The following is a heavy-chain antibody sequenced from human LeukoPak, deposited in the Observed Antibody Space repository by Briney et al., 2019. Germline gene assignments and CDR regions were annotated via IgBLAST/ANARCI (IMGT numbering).Heavy chain of an antibody. V-gene: IGHV1-18*01. CDR2: ISAYNGNT. CDR3: AKDIAPGTAGRLVRYFDY. J-gene: IGHJ4*02. D-gene: IGHD6-19*01. CDR1: GYTFTSYG. Sequence: ASVEVSCKASGYTFTSYGISWVRQAPGQGLEWMGWISAYNGNTNYAQKLQGRVTMTTDTSTSTAYMELRSLRSDDTALYYCAKDIAPGTAGRLVRYFDYWGQGTLVTVSS.